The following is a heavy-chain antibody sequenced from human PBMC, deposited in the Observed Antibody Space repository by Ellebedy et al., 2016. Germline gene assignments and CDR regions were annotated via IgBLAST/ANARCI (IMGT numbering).Heavy chain of an antibody. Sequence: GESLKISXAASGFTFSTYGMNWVRQAPGKGLEWVSYISSSSSTIYYADSIKGRFTISRDNAKNSLYLQMNSLRDEDTAVYYCARDWGLRVGVIVLDCWGQGTLVTVSS. CDR3: ARDWGLRVGVIVLDC. V-gene: IGHV3-48*02. CDR1: GFTFSTYG. CDR2: ISSSSSTI. J-gene: IGHJ4*02. D-gene: IGHD3-16*02.